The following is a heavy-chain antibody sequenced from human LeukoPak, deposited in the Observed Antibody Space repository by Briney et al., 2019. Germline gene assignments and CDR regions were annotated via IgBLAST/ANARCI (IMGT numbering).Heavy chain of an antibody. D-gene: IGHD2-2*01. Sequence: ASVKVSCKASGYTFTGYYMHWVRQAPGQGLEWMGWINPNSGGTNYAQKFQGRVTMTRDTSISTAYMELSRLRSDDTAVYYCAKSYCSSTSCYRVYFDYWGQGTLVTVSS. CDR3: AKSYCSSTSCYRVYFDY. CDR2: INPNSGGT. V-gene: IGHV1-2*02. J-gene: IGHJ4*02. CDR1: GYTFTGYY.